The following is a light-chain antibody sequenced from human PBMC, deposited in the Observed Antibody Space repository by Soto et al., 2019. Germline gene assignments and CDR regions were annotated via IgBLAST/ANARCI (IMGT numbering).Light chain of an antibody. CDR3: QQYTTYWT. J-gene: IGKJ1*01. CDR2: DAS. V-gene: IGKV1-5*01. CDR1: QSISRW. Sequence: DIQLTQSPSTLSASLGDRVSITCRASQSISRWLAWYQQKPGKAPKLLTYDASSLESGVPSRFSGSGSGTEFTLTISSLQSDDFATYYCQQYTTYWTFGQGTKVDIK.